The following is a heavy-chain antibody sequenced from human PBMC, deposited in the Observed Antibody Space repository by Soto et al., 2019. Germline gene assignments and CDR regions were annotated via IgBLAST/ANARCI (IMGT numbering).Heavy chain of an antibody. CDR3: AKDPRKIFGDI. CDR1: GFTFSNYG. J-gene: IGHJ3*02. Sequence: PGGSLRLSCAASGFTFSNYGMHWVRQAPGKGLEWVAVISYDGTNKYYVDSVKGRFTISRDNSKNTLYLQMNSLRTEDTAVYYCAKDPRKIFGDIWGQGTMVTVSS. D-gene: IGHD3-3*01. CDR2: ISYDGTNK. V-gene: IGHV3-30*18.